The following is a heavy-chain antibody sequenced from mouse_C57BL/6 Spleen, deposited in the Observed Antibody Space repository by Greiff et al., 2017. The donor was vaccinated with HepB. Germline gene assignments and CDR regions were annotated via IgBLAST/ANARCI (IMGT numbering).Heavy chain of an antibody. CDR2: IYPGDGDT. CDR1: GYAFSSSW. D-gene: IGHD2-3*01. J-gene: IGHJ2*01. CDR3: ARSGGYYSFFDY. V-gene: IGHV1-82*01. Sequence: QVQLQHSGPELVKPGASVKISCKASGYAFSSSWMNWVKQRPGKGLEWIGRIYPGDGDTNYNGKFKGKATLTADKSSSTAYMQLSSLTSEDSAVYFCARSGGYYSFFDYWGQGTTLTVSS.